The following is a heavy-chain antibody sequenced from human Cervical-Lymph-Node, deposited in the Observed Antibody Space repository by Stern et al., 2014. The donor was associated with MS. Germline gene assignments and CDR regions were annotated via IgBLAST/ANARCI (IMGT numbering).Heavy chain of an antibody. CDR2: IWYDGSNK. CDR3: ATRGSGSYYMN. J-gene: IGHJ4*02. Sequence: VQLEESGGGVVQPGRSLRLSCAASGFTFSSYGMHWVRQAPGKGLEWVAVIWYDGSNKYYADSVKGRFTISRDNSKNTLYLQMNSLRAEDTAVYYCATRGSGSYYMNWGQGTLVTVSS. D-gene: IGHD3-10*01. CDR1: GFTFSSYG. V-gene: IGHV3-33*01.